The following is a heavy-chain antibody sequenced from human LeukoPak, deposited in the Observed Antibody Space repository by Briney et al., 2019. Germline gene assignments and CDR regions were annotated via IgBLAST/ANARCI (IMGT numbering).Heavy chain of an antibody. Sequence: GGSLRLSCAASGFTFSSYWMSWVRQAPGKGLEWVANIKQDGSEKYYVDSVKGRFTISRDNAKNSLYLQMNSLSAEDTAVYYCARESLETYAYYYYYGMDVWGQGPTVTVSS. CDR3: ARESLETYAYYYYYGMDV. CDR2: IKQDGSEK. D-gene: IGHD1-1*01. V-gene: IGHV3-7*01. J-gene: IGHJ6*02. CDR1: GFTFSSYW.